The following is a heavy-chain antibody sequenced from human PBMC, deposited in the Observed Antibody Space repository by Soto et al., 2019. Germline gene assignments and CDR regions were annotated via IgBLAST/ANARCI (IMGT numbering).Heavy chain of an antibody. CDR2: ISGDNGQT. V-gene: IGHV1-18*01. CDR1: GYTFTSYG. CDR3: SRDGRKRLWVEGVSAMDV. J-gene: IGHJ6*02. D-gene: IGHD1-26*01. Sequence: QVQVVQSGPEVKKPGASVMVSCKASGYTFTSYGISWVRQAPGQGLEWMGWISGDNGQTTYGQKFRGRVTITTDTPTSTAYMEVRSLRSVYTGGYEWSRDGRKRLWVEGVSAMDVWGQGTTVTVSS.